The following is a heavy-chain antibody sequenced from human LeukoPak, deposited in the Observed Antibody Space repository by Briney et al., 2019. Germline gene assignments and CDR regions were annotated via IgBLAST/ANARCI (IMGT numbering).Heavy chain of an antibody. D-gene: IGHD1/OR15-1a*01. CDR2: IYNSGST. CDR3: ARARTVTGYFDY. J-gene: IGHJ4*02. CDR1: GGSISSYY. Sequence: SETPSLTCTVSGGSISSYYWSWIRQPPGKGLEWIGYIYNSGSTNYNPSLKSRVTISVDTSKNQFSLKLSSVIAADTAVYYCARARTVTGYFDYWGQGTLVTVSS. V-gene: IGHV4-59*01.